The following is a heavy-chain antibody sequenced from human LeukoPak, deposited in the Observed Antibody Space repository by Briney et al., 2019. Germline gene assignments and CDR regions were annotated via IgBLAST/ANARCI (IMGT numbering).Heavy chain of an antibody. J-gene: IGHJ4*02. CDR3: ARRAATQDY. V-gene: IGHV3-30*02. CDR1: GFTFSTYG. CDR2: IRYDGSNT. D-gene: IGHD6-25*01. Sequence: GGSLRLSCAASGFTFSTYGIHWVRQAPGKGLEWVALIRYDGSNTYYADSVRGRFTVSRDNSKSTLYLQMNSLRLEDTAVYYCARRAATQDYWGQGTLVTVSS.